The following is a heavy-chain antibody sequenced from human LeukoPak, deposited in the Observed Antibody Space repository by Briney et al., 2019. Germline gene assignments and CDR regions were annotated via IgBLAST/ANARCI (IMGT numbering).Heavy chain of an antibody. V-gene: IGHV1-8*01. CDR1: GYTFTNYD. CDR3: ARSGSYYTARFDY. J-gene: IGHJ4*02. Sequence: ASVKVSCKASGYTFTNYDINWVRQATGQGLEWMGWMNPNSGNTGYAQKFQGRITMTRNTSISTAYMELSSLRSEDTAVYYCARSGSYYTARFDYWGQGTLVTVSS. CDR2: MNPNSGNT. D-gene: IGHD3-10*01.